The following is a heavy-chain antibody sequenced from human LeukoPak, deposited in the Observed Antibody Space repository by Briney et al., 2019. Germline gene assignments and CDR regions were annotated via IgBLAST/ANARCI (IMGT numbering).Heavy chain of an antibody. J-gene: IGHJ5*02. CDR2: IYSGGTT. Sequence: QPGGSLRLSCAASGFTVNNNYMNWVRQAPGKWLEWVSLIYSGGTTSYADSVKGRFTISRDNSKSTLYLQMNSLRVEDTAVYYCARGPPAVTTNTYAWGQGTLVTVSS. V-gene: IGHV3-66*01. D-gene: IGHD1-1*01. CDR1: GFTVNNNY. CDR3: ARGPPAVTTNTYA.